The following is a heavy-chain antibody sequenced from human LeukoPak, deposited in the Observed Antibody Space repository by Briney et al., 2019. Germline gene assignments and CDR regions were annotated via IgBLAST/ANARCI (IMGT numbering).Heavy chain of an antibody. V-gene: IGHV4-34*01. J-gene: IGHJ6*02. CDR3: AITPGPYYDFWSGYDHYGMDV. Sequence: SETLSFTCAVYGGSFSGYYWSWIRQPPGKGLEWIGEINHSGSTNYNPSLKSRVTISVDTSKNQFSLKLSSVTAADTAVYYCAITPGPYYDFWSGYDHYGMDVWGQGTTVIVSS. D-gene: IGHD3-3*01. CDR1: GGSFSGYY. CDR2: INHSGST.